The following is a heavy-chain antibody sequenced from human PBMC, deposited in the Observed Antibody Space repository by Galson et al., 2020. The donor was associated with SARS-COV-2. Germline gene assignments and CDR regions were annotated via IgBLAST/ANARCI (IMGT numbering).Heavy chain of an antibody. CDR2: INGTGRT. J-gene: IGHJ4*02. CDR1: GGSFRGYF. D-gene: IGHD4-17*01. V-gene: IGHV4-34*01. CDR3: ARDNNDDGDYFDY. Sequence: SETLSLTCAVYGGSFRGYFWSWIRQSPGKGPEWIGEINGTGRTNYNPSLESRLSLAVDVLKKQFSLQLKSVTAADTAVYYCARDNNDDGDYFDYWGQGNLVTVSS.